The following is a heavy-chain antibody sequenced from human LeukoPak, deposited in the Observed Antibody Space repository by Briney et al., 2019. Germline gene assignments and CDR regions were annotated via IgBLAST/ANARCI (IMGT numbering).Heavy chain of an antibody. CDR2: IYYTWGT. CDR3: ARGPYFDRLLHAPDWYFDL. CDR1: GGYIGSDY. Sequence: ASDTLSLTCTVSGGYIGSDYWTWIGQPPGKGLEYIGYIYYTWGTNHNPSLKRRVPISVATSKNQFCLTLSSVTAADTAVYYCARGPYFDRLLHAPDWYFDLWGRGTLVTVSS. J-gene: IGHJ2*01. D-gene: IGHD3-9*01. V-gene: IGHV4-59*08.